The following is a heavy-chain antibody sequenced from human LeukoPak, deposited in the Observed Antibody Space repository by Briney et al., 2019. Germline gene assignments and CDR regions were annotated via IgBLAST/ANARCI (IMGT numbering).Heavy chain of an antibody. Sequence: SVNVSCKASGYTFTSYGISWVRQAPGQGLEWMGGIIPIFGTANYAQKFQGRVTITADESTSTAYMELSSLRSEDTAVYYCARDTYDFWSSWGQGTLVTVSS. J-gene: IGHJ5*02. CDR1: GYTFTSYG. CDR3: ARDTYDFWSS. D-gene: IGHD3-3*01. CDR2: IIPIFGTA. V-gene: IGHV1-69*13.